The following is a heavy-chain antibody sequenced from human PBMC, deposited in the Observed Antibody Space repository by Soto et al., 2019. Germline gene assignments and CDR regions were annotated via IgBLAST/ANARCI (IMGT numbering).Heavy chain of an antibody. V-gene: IGHV1-69*06. CDR2: ISHIDNAA. CDR1: GGNFGDYV. J-gene: IGHJ3*02. Sequence: QVELKQSGAEVKRPGSSVRVSCEASGGNFGDYVVSWLRQAPGQGPEWIGGISHIDNAANYARNFRGRLTTTADKSTNTAYSELVSLRSEDTASYYCARYWSAGTFYGAFDMWGQGTKV. CDR3: ARYWSAGTFYGAFDM. D-gene: IGHD2-15*01.